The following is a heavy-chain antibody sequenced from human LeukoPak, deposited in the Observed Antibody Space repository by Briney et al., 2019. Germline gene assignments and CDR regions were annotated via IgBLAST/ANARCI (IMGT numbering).Heavy chain of an antibody. D-gene: IGHD1-26*01. CDR3: ARISLGAIWGYYYGMDV. J-gene: IGHJ6*02. CDR1: GGTFSSYS. V-gene: IGHV1-69*13. Sequence: ASVKVSCKASGGTFSSYSISWVRQAPGQGLEWMGGIIPIFDTADYAQKFQGRVTITADESTSTAYMKLSSLRSEDTAVFYCARISLGAIWGYYYGMDVWGQGTTVTVSS. CDR2: IIPIFDTA.